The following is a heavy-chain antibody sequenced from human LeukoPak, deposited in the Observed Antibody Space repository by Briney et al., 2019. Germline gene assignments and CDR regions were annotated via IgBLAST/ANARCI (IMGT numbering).Heavy chain of an antibody. Sequence: ASVKVSCKASGYTLTSYGISWVRQAPGQGLEWMGWISGYNGNTKYAQKLQGRVTMTTDTSTSTAYMELRSLRSDDTAVYYCARVRNRGRIDYWGQGTLVTVSS. CDR3: ARVRNRGRIDY. V-gene: IGHV1-18*01. D-gene: IGHD2/OR15-2a*01. CDR1: GYTLTSYG. CDR2: ISGYNGNT. J-gene: IGHJ4*02.